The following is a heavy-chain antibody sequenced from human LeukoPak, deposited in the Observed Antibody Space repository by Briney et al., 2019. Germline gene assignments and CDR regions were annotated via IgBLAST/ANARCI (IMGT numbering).Heavy chain of an antibody. D-gene: IGHD5-18*01. CDR1: GGTFSSYA. Sequence: ASVKACCKASGGTFSSYAISWVRQAAGQGVEWMGGIIPIFGTANYAQKFQGRVTITEDEPTSTAYMELSRLKSNDTAVYSCARGWIQLWFSIGYCGQATLVTVSS. CDR3: ARGWIQLWFSIGY. V-gene: IGHV1-69*13. CDR2: IIPIFGTA. J-gene: IGHJ4*02.